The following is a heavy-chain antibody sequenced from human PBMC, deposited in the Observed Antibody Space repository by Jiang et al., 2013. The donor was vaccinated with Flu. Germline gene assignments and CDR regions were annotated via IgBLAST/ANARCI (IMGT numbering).Heavy chain of an antibody. J-gene: IGHJ4*02. CDR1: GYTFSDFW. Sequence: GAEVKKPGESLKISCEGSGYTFSDFWIAWVRQMPGKGLEWMGIIYPGDSRTRYNPSFQGQVTMSADKSINTAYLQWSSLKASDTAMYYCARQRGYTYGLVDYWGQGTLVT. CDR2: IYPGDSRT. CDR3: ARQRGYTYGLVDY. V-gene: IGHV5-51*01. D-gene: IGHD5-18*01.